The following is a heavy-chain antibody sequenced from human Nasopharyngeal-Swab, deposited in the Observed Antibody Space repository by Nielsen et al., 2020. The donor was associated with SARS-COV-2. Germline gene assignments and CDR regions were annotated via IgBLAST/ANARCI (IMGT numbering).Heavy chain of an antibody. V-gene: IGHV4-4*02. J-gene: IGHJ6*02. Sequence: KGLEWVAAIYHSGSTNYNPSLKSRVTISVDKSKNQSSLKLSSVTAADTAVYYCARGKTGILEWLLPDEMSYGMDVWGQGTTVTVSS. CDR3: ARGKTGILEWLLPDEMSYGMDV. D-gene: IGHD3-3*01. CDR2: IYHSGST.